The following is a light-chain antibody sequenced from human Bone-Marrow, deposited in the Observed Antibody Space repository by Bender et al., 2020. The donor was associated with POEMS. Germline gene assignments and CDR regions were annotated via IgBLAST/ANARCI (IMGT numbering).Light chain of an antibody. Sequence: SYVVTQPPSVSVAPGQTARITCGGNSIEVKTVHWYHQKPGQAPVLVVYDDSVRPSGIPERFSGSNSGNTATLTISRVEAGDEADYYCQVWDDNSDSMVFGGGTKLTVL. CDR3: QVWDDNSDSMV. J-gene: IGLJ2*01. CDR2: DDS. CDR1: SIEVKT. V-gene: IGLV3-21*02.